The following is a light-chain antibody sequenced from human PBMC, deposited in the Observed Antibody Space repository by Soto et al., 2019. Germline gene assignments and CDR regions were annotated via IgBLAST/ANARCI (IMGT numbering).Light chain of an antibody. J-gene: IGKJ1*01. V-gene: IGKV3-15*01. CDR2: DAS. CDR3: QQYTNWHWT. Sequence: EIVMTQSPATLSVSPGERVTLSCRASQSVAGNLAWYQQKPGQAPRLLIYDASTRATGIPARFSGSGSGTEFTVTISSVQSEDFAVYYCQQYTNWHWTFGQGTKVEIK. CDR1: QSVAGN.